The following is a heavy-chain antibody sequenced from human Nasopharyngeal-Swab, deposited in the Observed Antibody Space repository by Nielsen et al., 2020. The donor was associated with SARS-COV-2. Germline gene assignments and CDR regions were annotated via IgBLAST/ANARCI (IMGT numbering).Heavy chain of an antibody. J-gene: IGHJ4*02. CDR3: AREDRDGDYFDY. Sequence: GGSLRLSCAASGLTFSSYSMNWVRQAPGKGLEWVSSISSSSSYIYYADSVKGRFTISRDNAKNSLYLQMNSLRAEDTAVYYCAREDRDGDYFDYWGQGTLVTVSS. CDR1: GLTFSSYS. CDR2: ISSSSSYI. V-gene: IGHV3-21*01. D-gene: IGHD4-17*01.